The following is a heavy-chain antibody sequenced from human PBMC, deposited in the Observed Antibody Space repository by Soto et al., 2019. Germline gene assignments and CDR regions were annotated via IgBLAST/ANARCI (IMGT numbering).Heavy chain of an antibody. V-gene: IGHV1-46*01. D-gene: IGHD5-18*01. CDR1: GYTFTSYY. CDR2: INPSGGST. Sequence: ASVKVSCKASGYTFTSYYMRWVRQAPGQGLEWMGIINPSGGSTSYAQKFQGRVTMTRDTSTSTVYMELSSLRSEDTAVYYCAREEEWVDTAMVGYYGMDVWGQGTTVTVSS. J-gene: IGHJ6*02. CDR3: AREEEWVDTAMVGYYGMDV.